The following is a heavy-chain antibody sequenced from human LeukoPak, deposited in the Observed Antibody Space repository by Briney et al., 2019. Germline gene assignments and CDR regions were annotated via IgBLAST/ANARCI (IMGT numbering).Heavy chain of an antibody. Sequence: PGGSLRFSCAASGFTFSDYSMNWVRQAPGKGLEWISYVGISSGNTKYADSVKGRFTISGDKAKNSLYLQMNSLRVEDTAVYYCARDTKYAFDNWGQGTLVTVSS. D-gene: IGHD2-2*01. V-gene: IGHV3-48*01. CDR3: ARDTKYAFDN. CDR1: GFTFSDYS. CDR2: VGISSGNT. J-gene: IGHJ4*02.